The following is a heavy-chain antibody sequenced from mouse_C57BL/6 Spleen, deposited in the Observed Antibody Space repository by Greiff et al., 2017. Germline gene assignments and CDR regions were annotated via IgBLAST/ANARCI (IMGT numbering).Heavy chain of an antibody. J-gene: IGHJ3*01. CDR3: ARCYDGSSSSWFAD. CDR1: GFTFSDYY. D-gene: IGHD1-1*01. Sequence: DVKLVESGGGLVQPGGSLKLSCAASGFTFSDYYMSWVRQTPEKRLEWVAYISNGGGSPYYPDTVKGRFTISRDNAKNTLYLQMSRLKSEDTAMYYCARCYDGSSSSWFADWGQGTLVTVSA. CDR2: ISNGGGSP. V-gene: IGHV5-12*01.